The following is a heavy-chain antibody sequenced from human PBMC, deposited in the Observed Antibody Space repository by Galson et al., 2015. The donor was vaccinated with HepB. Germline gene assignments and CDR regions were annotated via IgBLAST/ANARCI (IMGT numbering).Heavy chain of an antibody. D-gene: IGHD3-16*02. J-gene: IGHJ4*02. CDR3: ARPPPGSDIWGSYRYFDY. CDR2: IIPIFGTA. V-gene: IGHV1-69*13. CDR1: GGTFSSYA. Sequence: SVKVSCKASGGTFSSYAISWVRQAPGQGLEWMGGIIPIFGTANYAQKFQGRVTITADESTSTAYMELSSLRSEDTAVYYCARPPPGSDIWGSYRYFDYWGQGTLVTVSS.